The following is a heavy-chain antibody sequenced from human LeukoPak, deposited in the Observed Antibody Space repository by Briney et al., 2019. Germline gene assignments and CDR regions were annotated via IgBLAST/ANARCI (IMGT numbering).Heavy chain of an antibody. CDR3: ARDQEGFLDFDP. J-gene: IGHJ5*02. V-gene: IGHV4-59*01. D-gene: IGHD3/OR15-3a*01. Sequence: SETLPLTCTVSGGSISSYYWSWIRQPPGKGLEWIGYIYYSGSTNYNPSLKSRVTISLDTSKNQFSLKLSSVTAADTAVYYCARDQEGFLDFDPWGQGTLVTVSS. CDR2: IYYSGST. CDR1: GGSISSYY.